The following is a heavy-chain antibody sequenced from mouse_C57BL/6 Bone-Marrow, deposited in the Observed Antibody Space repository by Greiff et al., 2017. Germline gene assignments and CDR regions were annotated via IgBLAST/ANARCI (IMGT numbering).Heavy chain of an antibody. CDR1: GFTFSSYG. Sequence: EVKLMESGGDLVKPGGSLKLSCAASGFTFSSYGMSWVRQTPDKRLEWVATISSGGSYTYYPDSVKGRFTISRDNAKNTLYLQMSSLKSEDTAMXYCARRIYYGYGGPFYAMDYWGQGTSVTVSS. CDR2: ISSGGSYT. J-gene: IGHJ4*01. CDR3: ARRIYYGYGGPFYAMDY. D-gene: IGHD2-2*01. V-gene: IGHV5-6*02.